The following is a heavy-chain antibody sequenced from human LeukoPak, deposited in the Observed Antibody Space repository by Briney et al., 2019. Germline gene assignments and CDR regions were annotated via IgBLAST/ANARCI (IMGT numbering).Heavy chain of an antibody. V-gene: IGHV3-23*01. J-gene: IGHJ3*02. D-gene: IGHD5-18*01. CDR1: GFTFSSYA. CDR2: TSGSGGST. CDR3: EKEWLPWDALAAFHI. Sequence: GGSLRLSCAASGFTFSSYAMSWVRQAPGKGLELVSATSGSGGSTYYEDSVKGRVTISSDNSKNTLYVQMNSRRAEDTAVYYCEKEWLPWDALAAFHIWGQGTMVTVSS.